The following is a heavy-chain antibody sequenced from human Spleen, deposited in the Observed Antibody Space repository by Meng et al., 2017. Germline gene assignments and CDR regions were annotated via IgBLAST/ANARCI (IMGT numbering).Heavy chain of an antibody. V-gene: IGHV4-39*07. CDR3: ASGYYDWGSYRYGMDV. J-gene: IGHJ6*02. D-gene: IGHD3-16*02. CDR1: GGSISSSSYY. Sequence: GSLRLSCTVSGGSISSSSYYWGWIRQPPGKGLEWIGSIYYSGRTYYNPSLKRRVTISVDTSKDQFSLKLSSVTAADTAVYYCASGYYDWGSYRYGMDVWGQGTTVTVSS. CDR2: IYYSGRT.